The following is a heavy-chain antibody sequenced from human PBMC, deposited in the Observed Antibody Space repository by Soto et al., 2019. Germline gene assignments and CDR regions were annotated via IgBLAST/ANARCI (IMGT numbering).Heavy chain of an antibody. Sequence: SQTLSLPCAISVDSVSIKSAAWNWIRQSPSRGLEWLGRTYYRSKWYYDYADSVKSRITINSDTSKNQFSLQLNSVTPEDTAVYYCARDPGYSLDYWGQGTLVTVS. CDR1: VDSVSIKSAA. V-gene: IGHV6-1*01. J-gene: IGHJ4*02. CDR2: TYYRSKWYY. CDR3: ARDPGYSLDY. D-gene: IGHD5-18*01.